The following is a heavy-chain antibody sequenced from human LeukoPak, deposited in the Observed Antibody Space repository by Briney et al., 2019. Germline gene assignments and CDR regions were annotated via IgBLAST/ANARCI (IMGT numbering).Heavy chain of an antibody. CDR1: RFTFSSYE. V-gene: IGHV3-64*04. Sequence: GGSLRLSCAASRFTFSSYEMNWVRQAPGKGLESVSAITSNGGSTYYADSVKGRFTISRDNSKNTLYLQMNSLRAEDTAVYYCAKERREQSRDNYFDYWGQGTLVTVSS. J-gene: IGHJ4*02. CDR3: AKERREQSRDNYFDY. D-gene: IGHD1-1*01. CDR2: ITSNGGST.